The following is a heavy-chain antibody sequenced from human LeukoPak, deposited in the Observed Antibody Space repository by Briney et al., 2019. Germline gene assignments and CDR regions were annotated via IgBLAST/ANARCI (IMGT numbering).Heavy chain of an antibody. Sequence: SETLSLTCTVSGGFISSYYWSWIRQSPGKGLEWIGYIYYSGSTNYNPSLKSRVTISIDTSKNQFSLKLSSVTAADTAVYYCARDPYYYGSGSTWGQGTLVTVSS. J-gene: IGHJ5*02. CDR3: ARDPYYYGSGST. D-gene: IGHD3-10*01. V-gene: IGHV4-59*12. CDR2: IYYSGST. CDR1: GGFISSYY.